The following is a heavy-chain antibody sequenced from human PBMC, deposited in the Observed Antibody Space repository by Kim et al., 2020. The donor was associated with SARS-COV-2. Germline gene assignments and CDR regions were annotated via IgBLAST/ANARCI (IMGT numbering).Heavy chain of an antibody. Sequence: PALTSRGTISGDTSMNQFSLKLSSGTAADTAVYYCARVPRRWGSWANFDDWGQGTLVTVSS. CDR3: ARVPRRWGSWANFDD. J-gene: IGHJ4*02. D-gene: IGHD6-13*01. V-gene: IGHV4-34*01.